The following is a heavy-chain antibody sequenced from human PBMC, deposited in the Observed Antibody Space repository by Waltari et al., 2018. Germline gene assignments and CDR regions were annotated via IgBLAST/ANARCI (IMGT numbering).Heavy chain of an antibody. CDR3: ARGPTGFDP. Sequence: QLQLQESGPGLVKPSETLSLTCTVSGGSISSSSYYWGWIRQPPGKGLEWIGSIYYSGSTYDTPSLKSRVTISVDTSKNQFSLKLSSVTAADTAVYYCARGPTGFDPWGQGTLVTVSS. J-gene: IGHJ5*02. CDR2: IYYSGST. D-gene: IGHD4-4*01. V-gene: IGHV4-39*07. CDR1: GGSISSSSYY.